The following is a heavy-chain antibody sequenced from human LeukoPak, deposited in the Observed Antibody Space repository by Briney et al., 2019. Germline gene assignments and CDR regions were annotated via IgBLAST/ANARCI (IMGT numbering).Heavy chain of an antibody. Sequence: GGSLRLSCAASGFTFSSYAMHWVRQAPGKGLEWVAVISYDGSNKYYADSVKGRFTISRDNSKNTLYLQMNSLRAEDTAVYYCARGGQQLANFDYWGQGTLVTVSS. J-gene: IGHJ4*02. CDR2: ISYDGSNK. CDR1: GFTFSSYA. V-gene: IGHV3-30-3*01. D-gene: IGHD6-13*01. CDR3: ARGGQQLANFDY.